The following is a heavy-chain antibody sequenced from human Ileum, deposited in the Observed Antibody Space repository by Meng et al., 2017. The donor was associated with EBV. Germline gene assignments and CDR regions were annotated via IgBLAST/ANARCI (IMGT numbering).Heavy chain of an antibody. J-gene: IGHJ4*02. CDR3: ARRYYGVPFDN. V-gene: IGHV4-39*01. CDR1: GDSISSSNHW. Sequence: QLRRPESGPGLVNPSETLSLTCAVSGDSISSSNHWWGWIRQPPGKGLEWVGTIYYSGSTFYNPSLKSRVTISLDTSKNQFSLKVSSVTAADTAVYYCARRYYGVPFDNWGQGTLVTVSS. D-gene: IGHD3-3*01. CDR2: IYYSGST.